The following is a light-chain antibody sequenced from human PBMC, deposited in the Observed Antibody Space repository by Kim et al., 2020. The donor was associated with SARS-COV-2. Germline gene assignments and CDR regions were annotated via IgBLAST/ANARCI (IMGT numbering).Light chain of an antibody. CDR1: HTVGSS. CDR3: QQRTNWSYS. J-gene: IGKJ2*03. Sequence: SLSPRASAPLSCTTSHTVGSSLPWFPQNPAQAPRLLIYDTSTRAPAIPARFSGSGSGTDFSLTISSLEPEDFAVYYCQQRTNWSYSFGQGTKLEI. CDR2: DTS. V-gene: IGKV3-11*01.